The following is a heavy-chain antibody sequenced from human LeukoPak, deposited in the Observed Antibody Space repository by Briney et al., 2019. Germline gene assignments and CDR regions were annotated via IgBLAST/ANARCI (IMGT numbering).Heavy chain of an antibody. D-gene: IGHD4-17*01. CDR2: IGTAGDT. V-gene: IGHV3-13*01. CDR3: ARGGDYDPYYFDY. CDR1: GFTFSSYD. J-gene: IGHJ4*02. Sequence: GGSLRLSCAASGFTFSSYDTHWVRQATGKGLEWVSAIGTAGDTYYPGSVKGRFTISRENAKNSLYLQMNSLRAGDTAVYYCARGGDYDPYYFDYWGQGTLVTVSS.